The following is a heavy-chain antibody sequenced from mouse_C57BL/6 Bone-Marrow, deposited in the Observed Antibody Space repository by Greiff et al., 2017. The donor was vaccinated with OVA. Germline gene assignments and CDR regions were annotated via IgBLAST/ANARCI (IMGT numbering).Heavy chain of an antibody. CDR3: TTLLPCYFDY. V-gene: IGHV14-1*01. Sequence: VQLQQSGAELVRPGASVKLSCTASGFNIKDYYMHWVKQRPEQGLEWIGRIDPEDGDTDYAPKFQGKATMTAATSSNTAYLQLSSLTSEDTAGXYCTTLLPCYFDYWGQGTTLTVSS. CDR1: GFNIKDYY. J-gene: IGHJ2*01. CDR2: IDPEDGDT. D-gene: IGHD1-1*01.